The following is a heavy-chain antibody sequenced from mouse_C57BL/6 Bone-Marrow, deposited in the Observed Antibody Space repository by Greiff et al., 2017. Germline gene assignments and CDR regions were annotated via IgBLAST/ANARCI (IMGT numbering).Heavy chain of an antibody. CDR3: ARSYVYDDYTMDY. Sequence: QVQLQQPGAELVKPGASVKLSCKASGYTFTNYWMHWVKQRPGQGLEWIGMMHPNGGSPDYNEKFKSEATLSVDKSSRTAYMELSSLTSEDSAVYYCARSYVYDDYTMDYWGQGTSVTVSS. D-gene: IGHD2-2*01. J-gene: IGHJ4*01. V-gene: IGHV1-64*01. CDR1: GYTFTNYW. CDR2: MHPNGGSP.